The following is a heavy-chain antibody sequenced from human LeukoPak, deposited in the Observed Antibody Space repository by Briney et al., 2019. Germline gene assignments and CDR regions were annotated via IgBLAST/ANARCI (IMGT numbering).Heavy chain of an antibody. D-gene: IGHD6-19*01. J-gene: IGHJ4*02. V-gene: IGHV4-39*01. Sequence: SETLSLTCTVSGGSISDTSYYWGWIRQPPGKGLEWIGTIYYSGITYYNPSLKSRVTISVDTSKNLFSLKLTSVAAADTAIYYCAVYRYSSGRYYFDYWGQGALVTVSS. CDR2: IYYSGIT. CDR1: GGSISDTSYY. CDR3: AVYRYSSGRYYFDY.